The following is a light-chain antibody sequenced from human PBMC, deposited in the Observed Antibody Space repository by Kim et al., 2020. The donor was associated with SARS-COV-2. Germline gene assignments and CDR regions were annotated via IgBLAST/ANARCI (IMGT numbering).Light chain of an antibody. V-gene: IGKV3-20*01. CDR1: QIVTGD. CDR2: AP. CDR3: QEYDDSPPWT. Sequence: LVESFFLSCRARQIVTGDVTLSLHDALPISLPPATLAPSRATDIPDRFSASGSGTDFTLTISRLEPEDFAVYYCQEYDDSPPWTFGQGTKVDIK. J-gene: IGKJ1*01.